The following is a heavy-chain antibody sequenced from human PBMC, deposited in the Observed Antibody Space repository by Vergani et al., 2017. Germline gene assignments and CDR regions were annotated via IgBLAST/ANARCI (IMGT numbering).Heavy chain of an antibody. J-gene: IGHJ4*02. CDR1: GGSISSSSYY. D-gene: IGHD3-22*01. Sequence: QLQLQESGPGLVKPSETLSLTCTVSGGSISSSSYYWGWIRQPPGKGLEWIGSIYYSGSTYYNPSLKSRVTISVDTYKNQCSLKLSSVNAADTAVYYCARQREDYYDSSGYPFHFDYWGQGTLVTVSS. CDR3: ARQREDYYDSSGYPFHFDY. CDR2: IYYSGST. V-gene: IGHV4-39*01.